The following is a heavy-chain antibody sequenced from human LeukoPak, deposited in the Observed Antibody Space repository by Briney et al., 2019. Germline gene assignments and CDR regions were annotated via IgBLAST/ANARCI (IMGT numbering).Heavy chain of an antibody. CDR2: IYYSGST. Sequence: SETLSLTCTVSGGSISSYYWSWIRQPPGKGLEWIGYIYYSGSTNYNPSLKSRVTISVDTSKNQFSLKLSSATAADTAVYYCARGHGSGRTRYYYMDVWGKGTTVTISS. CDR3: ARGHGSGRTRYYYMDV. D-gene: IGHD3-10*01. V-gene: IGHV4-59*01. CDR1: GGSISSYY. J-gene: IGHJ6*03.